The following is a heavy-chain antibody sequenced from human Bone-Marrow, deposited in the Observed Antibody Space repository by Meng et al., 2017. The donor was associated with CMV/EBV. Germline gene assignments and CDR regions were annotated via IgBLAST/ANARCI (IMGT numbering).Heavy chain of an antibody. J-gene: IGHJ4*02. V-gene: IGHV4-38-2*02. CDR3: ARVTFKQLLYVQDY. Sequence: SETLSLTCTVSGYSISSGYYWGWIRQPPGKGLEWIGSIYHSGSTYYNPSLKSRVTISVDTSKNQFSLKLSSVTAADTAVYYCARVTFKQLLYVQDYWGQATLVTVSS. D-gene: IGHD2-2*02. CDR1: GYSISSGYY. CDR2: IYHSGST.